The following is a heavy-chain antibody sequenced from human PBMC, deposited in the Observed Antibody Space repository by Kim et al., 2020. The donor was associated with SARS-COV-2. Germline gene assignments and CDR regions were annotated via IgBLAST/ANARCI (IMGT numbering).Heavy chain of an antibody. CDR2: INPSGGST. J-gene: IGHJ4*02. D-gene: IGHD3-3*01. CDR3: AREKNRYDFWSGYNFDY. V-gene: IGHV1-46*01. Sequence: ASVKVSCKASGYTFTSYYMHWVRQAPGHGLEWMGIINPSGGSTSYAQKFQGRVTMTRDTSTSTVYMELSSLRSEDTAVYYCAREKNRYDFWSGYNFDYWGQGTLVTVSS. CDR1: GYTFTSYY.